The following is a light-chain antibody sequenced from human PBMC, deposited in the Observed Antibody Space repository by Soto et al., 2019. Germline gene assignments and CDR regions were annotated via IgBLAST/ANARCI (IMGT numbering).Light chain of an antibody. CDR3: QQADSFPIT. J-gene: IGKJ5*01. CDR1: QGIKSW. Sequence: DIQMTQSPSSVSASVGDTVVITCRASQGIKSWFAWYQQRPGNAPKLLISEANTFQTGVPPRFSGSGSGTDFFLTVNSLQPEDCATYYCQQADSFPITFGQGTRLEIK. V-gene: IGKV1D-12*01. CDR2: EAN.